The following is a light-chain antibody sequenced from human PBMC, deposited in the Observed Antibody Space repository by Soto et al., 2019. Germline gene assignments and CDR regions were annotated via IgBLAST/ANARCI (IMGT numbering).Light chain of an antibody. V-gene: IGKV1-17*01. J-gene: IGKJ1*01. CDR3: LQHNSYPRA. CDR2: AAS. CDR1: HSISNS. Sequence: DIRMTQSPTSVSASTGDRVNIICRASHSISNSLKCDHDIVGKAPKRLIYAASSLQSGVPSRFSGSGSGTEFTLTISSLQPEDFATYYCLQHNSYPRAFGQGTKVDIK.